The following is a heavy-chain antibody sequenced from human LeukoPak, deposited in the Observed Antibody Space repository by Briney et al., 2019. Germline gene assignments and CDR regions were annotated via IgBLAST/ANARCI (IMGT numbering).Heavy chain of an antibody. CDR1: GSRFIIFC. CDR3: ARHSLIGTTPFDY. CDR2: INPSGGST. D-gene: IGHD1-20*01. V-gene: IGHV1-46*01. Sequence: ASVLVSCTHTGSRFIIFCMNLERQAPGHRNEWMGVINPSGGSTAYAQQFQGRVTMTRDTSTSTVYMELSSLRSEDTAVYYCARHSLIGTTPFDYWGQGTLVTVSS. J-gene: IGHJ4*02.